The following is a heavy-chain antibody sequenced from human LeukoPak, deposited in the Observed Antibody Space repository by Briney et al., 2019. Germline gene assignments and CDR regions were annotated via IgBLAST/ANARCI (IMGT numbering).Heavy chain of an antibody. CDR1: GGSFSGYY. CDR3: ARPSRAAAVTPGGFDY. D-gene: IGHD6-13*01. CDR2: INHSGST. J-gene: IGHJ4*02. Sequence: PSETLSLTCAVYGGSFSGYYWSWIRQPPGKGLEWIGEINHSGSTNYNPSLKSRVTISVDTSKNQFSLKLSSVTAADTAVYYRARPSRAAAVTPGGFDYWGQGTLVTVSS. V-gene: IGHV4-34*01.